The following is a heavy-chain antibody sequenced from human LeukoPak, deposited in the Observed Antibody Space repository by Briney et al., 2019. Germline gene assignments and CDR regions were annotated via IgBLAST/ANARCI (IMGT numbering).Heavy chain of an antibody. J-gene: IGHJ4*02. CDR1: EFSVGSNY. D-gene: IGHD1-26*01. Sequence: PGGSLRLSCAASEFSVGSNYMTWVRQAPGKGLEWVSLIYSGGSTYYADSVKGRFTISRDNSKNTLYLQMNSLRADDTALYYCAKGDIVGAMRPPVEFDYWGQGTLVTVSS. V-gene: IGHV3-66*01. CDR2: IYSGGST. CDR3: AKGDIVGAMRPPVEFDY.